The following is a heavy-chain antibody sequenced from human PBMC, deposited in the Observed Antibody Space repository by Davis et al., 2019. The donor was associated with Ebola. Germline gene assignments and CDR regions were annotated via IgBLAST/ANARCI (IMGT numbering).Heavy chain of an antibody. CDR2: TSYDGIKK. D-gene: IGHD4-17*01. V-gene: IGHV3-30-3*01. CDR3: ARERGTTVYYYGMDV. J-gene: IGHJ6*04. Sequence: PGGSLRLSCVVSGFTFSNYDMHWVRQAPGKGLEWVAFTSYDGIKKSYADSLKGRFTISRDNSKNTLYLQMNSLRAEGTAVYYCARERGTTVYYYGMDVWGKGTTVTVSS. CDR1: GFTFSNYD.